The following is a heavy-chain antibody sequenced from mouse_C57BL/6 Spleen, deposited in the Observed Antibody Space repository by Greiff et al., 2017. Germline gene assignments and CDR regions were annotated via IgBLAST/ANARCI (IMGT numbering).Heavy chain of an antibody. J-gene: IGHJ4*01. CDR2: IDPENGDT. CDR1: GFNIKDDY. CDR3: TGYYYGSSSVSYYAMDY. D-gene: IGHD1-1*01. V-gene: IGHV14-4*01. Sequence: VQLQQSGAELVRPGASVKLSCTASGFNIKDDYMHWVKQRPEQGLEWIGWIDPENGDTEYASKFQGKATITADTSSNTAYLQLSSLTSEDTAVYYCTGYYYGSSSVSYYAMDYWGQGTSVTVSA.